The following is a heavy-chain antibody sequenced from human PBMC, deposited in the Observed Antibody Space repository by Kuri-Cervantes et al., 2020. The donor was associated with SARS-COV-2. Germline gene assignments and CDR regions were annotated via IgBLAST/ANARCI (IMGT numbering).Heavy chain of an antibody. CDR3: ARGRPPIYLGYCSSTSCHRYYFDY. V-gene: IGHV4-34*01. J-gene: IGHJ4*02. CDR1: GGSVSGYY. D-gene: IGHD2-2*01. Sequence: SETLSLTCAVYGGSVSGYYWSWIRQPPGKGLEWIGEINHSGSTNYNPSLKSRVTISVDTSKNQFSLKLSPVTAADTAVYYCARGRPPIYLGYCSSTSCHRYYFDYWGQGTLVTVSS. CDR2: INHSGST.